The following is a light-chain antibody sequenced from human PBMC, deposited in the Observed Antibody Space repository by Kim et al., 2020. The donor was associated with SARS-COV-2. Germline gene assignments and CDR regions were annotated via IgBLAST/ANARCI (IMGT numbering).Light chain of an antibody. Sequence: SPGESATLTCRASQSVRSYVAWYQQQPGQAPRLLIYDASNRATGIPARFSGSGSGTDFTLTISSLEPEDFAVYYCQQRSNWPPWTFGQGTKVDIK. CDR2: DAS. J-gene: IGKJ1*01. CDR1: QSVRSY. CDR3: QQRSNWPPWT. V-gene: IGKV3-11*01.